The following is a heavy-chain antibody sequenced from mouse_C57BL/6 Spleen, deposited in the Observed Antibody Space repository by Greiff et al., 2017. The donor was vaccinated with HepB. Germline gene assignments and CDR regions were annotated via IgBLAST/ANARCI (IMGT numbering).Heavy chain of an antibody. J-gene: IGHJ2*01. CDR2: ISSGSSTI. CDR1: GFTFSDYG. Sequence: EVQRVESGGGLVKPGGSLKLSCAASGFTFSDYGMHWVRQAPEKGLEWVAYISSGSSTIYYADTVKGRFTISRDNAKNTLFLQMTSLRSEDTAMYYCARSRTTVVAHFDYWGQGTTLTVSS. V-gene: IGHV5-17*01. CDR3: ARSRTTVVAHFDY. D-gene: IGHD1-1*01.